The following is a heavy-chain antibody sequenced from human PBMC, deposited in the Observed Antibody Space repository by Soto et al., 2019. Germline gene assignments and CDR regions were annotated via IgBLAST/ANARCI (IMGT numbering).Heavy chain of an antibody. J-gene: IGHJ4*02. V-gene: IGHV3-30*18. D-gene: IGHD3-16*02. Sequence: GGSLRLSCAASGFTFSSYGMHWVRQAPGKGLEWVAVISYDGSNKYYADSVKGRFTISRDNSKNTLYLQMNSLRAEDTAVYYCAKVTSSYDYVWGSYREFDYWGQGTLVTVSS. CDR2: ISYDGSNK. CDR3: AKVTSSYDYVWGSYREFDY. CDR1: GFTFSSYG.